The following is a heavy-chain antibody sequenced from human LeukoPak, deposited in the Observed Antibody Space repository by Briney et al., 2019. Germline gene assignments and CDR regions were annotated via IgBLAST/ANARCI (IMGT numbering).Heavy chain of an antibody. V-gene: IGHV3-48*01. Sequence: QPGGSLRLSCAASGFTFSSYSMNWVRQAPGKGLEWVSNIGTSSTTIYYADSVKGRFTISRDNSKNTLYLQMNSLRAEDTAVYYCAKLTIGYCSSTSCRAVDYWGQGTLVTVSS. J-gene: IGHJ4*02. CDR3: AKLTIGYCSSTSCRAVDY. CDR1: GFTFSSYS. D-gene: IGHD2-2*01. CDR2: IGTSSTTI.